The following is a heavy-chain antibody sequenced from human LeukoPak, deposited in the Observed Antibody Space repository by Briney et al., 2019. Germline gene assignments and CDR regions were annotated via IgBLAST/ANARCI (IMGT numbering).Heavy chain of an antibody. J-gene: IGHJ4*02. Sequence: PGGSLRLSCAASGFTFSSYAMHWVRQAPGKGLEWVAVISYDGSNKYYADSVKGRFTISRDNSKNTLYLQMNSLRAEDTAVYYCARGSEWFGELLFDYWGQGTLVTVSS. CDR3: ARGSEWFGELLFDY. V-gene: IGHV3-30-3*01. CDR2: ISYDGSNK. D-gene: IGHD3-10*01. CDR1: GFTFSSYA.